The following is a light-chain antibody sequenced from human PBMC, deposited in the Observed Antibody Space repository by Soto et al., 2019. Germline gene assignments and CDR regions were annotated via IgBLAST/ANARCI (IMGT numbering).Light chain of an antibody. CDR2: GNS. J-gene: IGLJ2*01. CDR3: QSYASSLSRV. V-gene: IGLV1-40*01. Sequence: QSVLTQPPSVSGAPGQRVTISCTGSSSNIGAGYDVHWYQQLPGTAPKLLIYGNSNRPSGVPDRFSGSKSGTSASLAITGLQAEAEADYYCQSYASSLSRVFGGGTKLTVL. CDR1: SSNIGAGYD.